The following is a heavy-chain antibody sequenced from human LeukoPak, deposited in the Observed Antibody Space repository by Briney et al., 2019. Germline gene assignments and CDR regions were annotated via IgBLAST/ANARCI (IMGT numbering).Heavy chain of an antibody. CDR1: GSSISSYY. CDR3: ARGGSGYSFDY. Sequence: PSETLSLTCTVSGSSISSYYWSWLRQPPGKGLEWIGYIYYSGSTNYNPSLKSRVTISVDTSKNQFSLKLTSVTAADTAVYYCARGGSGYSFDYWGQGTLVTVSS. D-gene: IGHD3-22*01. J-gene: IGHJ4*02. CDR2: IYYSGST. V-gene: IGHV4-59*01.